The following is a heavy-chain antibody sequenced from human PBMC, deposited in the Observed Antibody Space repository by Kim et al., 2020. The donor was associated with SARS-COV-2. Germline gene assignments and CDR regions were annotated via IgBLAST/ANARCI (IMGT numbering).Heavy chain of an antibody. CDR1: GFTFRSYW. V-gene: IGHV3-74*01. D-gene: IGHD1-26*01. Sequence: GGSLRLSCAASGFTFRSYWMHWVRQPPGKGLEWVAHLNPDGGTTRYADSVKGRFTISGDNAGNTLYLQMNSLRAGDTAVYYCVREWSAFHHCRRGALV. CDR2: LNPDGGTT. CDR3: VREWSAFHH. J-gene: IGHJ4*02.